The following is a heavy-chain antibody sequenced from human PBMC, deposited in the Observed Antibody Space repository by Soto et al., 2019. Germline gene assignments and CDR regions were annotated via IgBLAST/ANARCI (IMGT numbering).Heavy chain of an antibody. CDR3: ARDSMKGRFAP. D-gene: IGHD2-8*01. Sequence: EVQLVESGGGLVQPGGSLRLSCAASGFTFSTSWMHWVRQAPGKGLVWVSRIESDGRGTTYADSVKGRFTISRDNAKNTLYLKMNNLRAEDTAVYYCARDSMKGRFAPWGQGTLVTVPS. CDR1: GFTFSTSW. J-gene: IGHJ5*02. CDR2: IESDGRGT. V-gene: IGHV3-74*01.